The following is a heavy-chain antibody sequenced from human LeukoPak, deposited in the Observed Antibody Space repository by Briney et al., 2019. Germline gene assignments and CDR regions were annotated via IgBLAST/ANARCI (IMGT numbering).Heavy chain of an antibody. J-gene: IGHJ5*02. Sequence: SVKVSCKASRGTFSSYAISWVRQAPGQGLEWMGRIIPIFGIANYAQKFQGRVTITADKSTSTAYMELSSLRSEDTAVYYCASGAAVAGASNWFDPWGQGTLVTVSS. D-gene: IGHD6-19*01. CDR1: RGTFSSYA. CDR3: ASGAAVAGASNWFDP. CDR2: IIPIFGIA. V-gene: IGHV1-69*04.